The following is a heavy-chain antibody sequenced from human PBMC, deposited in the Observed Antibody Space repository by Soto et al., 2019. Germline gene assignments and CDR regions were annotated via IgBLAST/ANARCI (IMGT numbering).Heavy chain of an antibody. CDR2: ISGSGGST. J-gene: IGHJ4*02. CDR3: ANARIVYPRYYFDP. CDR1: GITFSSYA. Sequence: GGSLRLSGAASGITFSSYAMSWFRQAPGKGLDWVSAISGSGGSTYSADSVKGRFTISRDNSKNTLDLQMNSLRAEDTAVYSCANARIVYPRYYFDPWGQGTLVTVSS. V-gene: IGHV3-23*01. D-gene: IGHD2-15*01.